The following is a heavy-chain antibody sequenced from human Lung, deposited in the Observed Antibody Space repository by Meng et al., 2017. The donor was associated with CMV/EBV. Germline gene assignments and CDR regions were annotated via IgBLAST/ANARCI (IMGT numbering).Heavy chain of an antibody. CDR2: IRAYNGHT. CDR1: GYTFTDYA. CDR3: ARDSPYSYYYDTDF. V-gene: IGHV1-18*01. D-gene: IGHD3-16*01. J-gene: IGHJ4*02. Sequence: SGYTFTDYAISGVRLAPGQGLEWMEWIRAYNGHTNYTQNLQGRVTMTTETSTSTAYMELTSLTSDDTAVYYCARDSPYSYYYDTDFWGQGTLVTVSS.